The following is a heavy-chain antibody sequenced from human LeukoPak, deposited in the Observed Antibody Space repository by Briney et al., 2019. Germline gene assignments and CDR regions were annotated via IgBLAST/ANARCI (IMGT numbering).Heavy chain of an antibody. CDR1: GGSISSYY. CDR3: ARESSS. V-gene: IGHV4-59*01. Sequence: SETLSLTCTVSGGSISSYYWSWIRQPPGKGLEWIGYIYYGGSTNYNPSLKSRVTISVDTSKNQFSLKLSSVTAADTAVYYCARESSSWGQGTMVTVSS. J-gene: IGHJ3*01. CDR2: IYYGGST. D-gene: IGHD2-2*01.